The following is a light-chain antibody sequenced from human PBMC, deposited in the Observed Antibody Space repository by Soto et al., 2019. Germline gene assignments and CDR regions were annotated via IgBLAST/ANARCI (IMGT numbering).Light chain of an antibody. CDR3: QRYNIASRLL. J-gene: IGKJ3*01. Sequence: DIQMTQSPASLSASVGDRVTITCRASQGISNYLAWYQQKPGKVPKLLIYAASTLQSGVPSRFSGSGSGPDFALTISSMQPEDVATYYCQRYNIASRLLFGPGTEVDIK. CDR1: QGISNY. CDR2: AAS. V-gene: IGKV1-27*01.